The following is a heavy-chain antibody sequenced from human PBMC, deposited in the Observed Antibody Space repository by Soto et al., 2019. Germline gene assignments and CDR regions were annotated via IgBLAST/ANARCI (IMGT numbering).Heavy chain of an antibody. D-gene: IGHD6-13*01. Sequence: GGSLRLSCTASGFTFSGYWMSWVRQAPGKGLEWVANINQDGSKKNYVDAVKGRFTISRDNAKSSLSLQMNSLRAEDTAVYYCAREGILVAVDDWGQGIQVTVSS. CDR2: INQDGSKK. J-gene: IGHJ4*02. V-gene: IGHV3-7*01. CDR1: GFTFSGYW. CDR3: AREGILVAVDD.